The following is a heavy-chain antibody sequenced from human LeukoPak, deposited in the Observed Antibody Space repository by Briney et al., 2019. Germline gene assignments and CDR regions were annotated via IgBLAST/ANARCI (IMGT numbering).Heavy chain of an antibody. Sequence: PSETLSLTCTVSGGSISSSSYYWGWIRQPPGKGLEWIGSIYYSGSTYYNPPLKSRVTISVDTSKNQFSLKLSSVTAADAAVYYCARHSKATDFDYWGQGTLVTVSS. CDR1: GGSISSSSYY. J-gene: IGHJ4*02. CDR2: IYYSGST. V-gene: IGHV4-39*01. CDR3: ARHSKATDFDY.